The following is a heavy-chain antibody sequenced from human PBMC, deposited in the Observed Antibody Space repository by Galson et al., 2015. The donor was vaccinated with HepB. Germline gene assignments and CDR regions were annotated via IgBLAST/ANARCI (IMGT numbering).Heavy chain of an antibody. CDR3: ARGGYCSGGSCDPNYYGMDV. CDR1: GFTFSSYA. CDR2: ISSNGGST. J-gene: IGHJ6*02. Sequence: SLRLSCAASGFTFSSYAMHWVRQAPGKGLEYVSAISSNGGSTYYANSVKGRFTISRDNSKNTLYLQMGSLRAEDMAVYYCARGGYCSGGSCDPNYYGMDVWGQGTTVTVSS. D-gene: IGHD2-15*01. V-gene: IGHV3-64*01.